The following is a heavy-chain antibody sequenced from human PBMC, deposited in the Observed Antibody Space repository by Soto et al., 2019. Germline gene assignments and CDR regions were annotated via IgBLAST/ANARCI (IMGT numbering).Heavy chain of an antibody. D-gene: IGHD1-26*01. CDR2: ISGSGGNA. J-gene: IGHJ6*02. CDR3: AKDGASGSYPPYYYYGMDV. V-gene: IGHV3-23*01. Sequence: GGSLRLSCAASGFTFSSYAMSWVRQAPGKGLEWVSTISGSGGNAYYADSVKGRFTISRDNSKNTLHLQMNSLRADDTAVYYCAKDGASGSYPPYYYYGMDVWGQGTTVTVSS. CDR1: GFTFSSYA.